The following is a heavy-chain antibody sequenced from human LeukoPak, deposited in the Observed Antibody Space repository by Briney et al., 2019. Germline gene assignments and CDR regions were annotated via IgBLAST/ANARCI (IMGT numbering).Heavy chain of an antibody. CDR3: ARCHYYYYYYMDV. J-gene: IGHJ6*03. CDR1: GGSISSHY. V-gene: IGHV4-59*11. CDR2: IYYSEST. Sequence: SETLSLTCTVSGGSISSHYWSWIRQPPGKGLEWIGYIYYSESTNYNPSLKSRVTISVDTSKNQFSLKLSSVTAADTAVYYCARCHYYYYYYMDVWGKGTTVTVSS.